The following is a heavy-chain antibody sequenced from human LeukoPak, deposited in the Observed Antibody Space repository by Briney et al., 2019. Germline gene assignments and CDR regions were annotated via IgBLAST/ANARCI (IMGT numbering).Heavy chain of an antibody. J-gene: IGHJ5*02. Sequence: GESLKISCKGSGYSFTSYWIGWVRQMPGKGLEWMGSIYPGDSDTRYSPSFQGQVTISADKSLSTAYLQWSGLKASDTGMYYCARRGYSNWDNWFDPWGQGTLVTVSS. D-gene: IGHD4-11*01. V-gene: IGHV5-51*01. CDR2: IYPGDSDT. CDR3: ARRGYSNWDNWFDP. CDR1: GYSFTSYW.